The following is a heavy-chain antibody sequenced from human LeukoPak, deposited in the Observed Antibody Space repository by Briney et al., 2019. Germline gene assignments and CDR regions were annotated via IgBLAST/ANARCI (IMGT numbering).Heavy chain of an antibody. CDR3: AKDIARSDSTSWFPFDY. V-gene: IGHV3-7*03. D-gene: IGHD6-13*01. CDR2: IKQDGSEK. J-gene: IGHJ4*02. CDR1: GFTFSSYW. Sequence: PGGSLRLSCAASGFTFSSYWMSWVRQAPGKGLEWVANIKQDGSEKYYVDSVKGRFTISRDNAKNSLYLQMNSLRTEDTALYYCAKDIARSDSTSWFPFDYWGQGTLVTVSS.